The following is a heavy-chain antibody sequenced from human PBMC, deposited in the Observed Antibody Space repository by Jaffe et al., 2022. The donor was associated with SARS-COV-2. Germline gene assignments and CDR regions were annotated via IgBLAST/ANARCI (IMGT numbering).Heavy chain of an antibody. D-gene: IGHD6-19*01. Sequence: QVQLVQSGAEVKKPGSSVKVSCKASGGTFSSYAISWVRQAPGQGLEWMGGIIPIFGTANYAQKFQGRVTITADESTSTAYMELSSLRSEDTAVYYCARGMYSSGFNPQITPWFDPWGQGTLVTVSS. V-gene: IGHV1-69*01. J-gene: IGHJ5*02. CDR3: ARGMYSSGFNPQITPWFDP. CDR2: IIPIFGTA. CDR1: GGTFSSYA.